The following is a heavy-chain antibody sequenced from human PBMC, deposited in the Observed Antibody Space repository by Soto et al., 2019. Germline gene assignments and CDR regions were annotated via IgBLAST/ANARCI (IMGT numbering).Heavy chain of an antibody. Sequence: QVQLVESGGGVVQPGRSLRLSCAVSGFTVSTYGMHWVRQAPGKGLEWVAVISRDGGTKYYADSVKGRFTISRGNSRNTLFLEMNSLRSDDMAVYYCTGEVASGYWGQGTLVTVSS. CDR2: ISRDGGTK. J-gene: IGHJ4*02. CDR3: TGEVASGY. CDR1: GFTVSTYG. V-gene: IGHV3-30*03. D-gene: IGHD2-8*02.